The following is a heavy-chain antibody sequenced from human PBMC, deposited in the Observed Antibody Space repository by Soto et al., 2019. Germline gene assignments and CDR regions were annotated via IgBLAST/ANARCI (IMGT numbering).Heavy chain of an antibody. CDR1: GGTFSSYA. D-gene: IGHD4-17*01. Sequence: QVQLVQSGAEVKKPGSSVKVSCKASGGTFSSYAISWVRQAPGQGLEWMGGIIPIFGTANYAQKFQGRVTITADESTSTAYLELSSLRSEDTAVYYGARRGLRGKWEPDWGQGTLVTVSS. V-gene: IGHV1-69*12. CDR3: ARRGLRGKWEPD. J-gene: IGHJ4*02. CDR2: IIPIFGTA.